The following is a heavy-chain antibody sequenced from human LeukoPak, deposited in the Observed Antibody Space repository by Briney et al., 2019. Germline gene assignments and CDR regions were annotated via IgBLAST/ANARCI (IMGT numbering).Heavy chain of an antibody. CDR1: GFTFSSYA. D-gene: IGHD2-21*01. CDR2: ISSSSGAM. CDR3: ARESYCGGDCYLAPFDY. Sequence: PGGSLRLSCAASGFTFSSYAMSWVRQAPGQGLEWLSYISSSSGAMYYADSVKGRFTISRDNAKNSLYLQMNSLRAEDTAVYYCARESYCGGDCYLAPFDYWGQGTLVTVSS. J-gene: IGHJ4*02. V-gene: IGHV3-48*01.